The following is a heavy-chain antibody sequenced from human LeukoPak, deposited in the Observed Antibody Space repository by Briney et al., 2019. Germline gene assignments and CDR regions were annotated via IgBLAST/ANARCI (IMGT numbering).Heavy chain of an antibody. CDR3: ARATLDN. CDR2: IYSDGST. J-gene: IGHJ4*02. V-gene: IGHV3-53*01. Sequence: GGSLRLSCAASGFSVSSNYITWVRQAPGKGLEWVSVIYSDGSTKYADSVKAQFTISRDNSKNTVYLQMNRLRVEDTALYYCARATLDNWGQGTLVTVSS. CDR1: GFSVSSNY.